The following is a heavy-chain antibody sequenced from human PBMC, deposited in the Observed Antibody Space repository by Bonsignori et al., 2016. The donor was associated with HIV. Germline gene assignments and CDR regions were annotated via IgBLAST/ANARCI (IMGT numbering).Heavy chain of an antibody. D-gene: IGHD3-10*01. V-gene: IGHV1-8*01. Sequence: WVRQAPGQGLEWMGWMNPNSGNTGYAQKFQGRVTMTRNTSISTAYMELSSLRSEDTAVYYCAFRNGSGSLYFDYWGQGTLVTVSS. J-gene: IGHJ4*02. CDR2: MNPNSGNT. CDR3: AFRNGSGSLYFDY.